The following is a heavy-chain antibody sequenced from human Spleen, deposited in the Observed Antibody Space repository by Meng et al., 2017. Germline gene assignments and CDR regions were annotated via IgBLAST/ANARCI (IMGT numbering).Heavy chain of an antibody. CDR3: ARDRVGRPAGGLLYYYYYGLDV. CDR2: IDPNSGAT. Sequence: ASVKVSCKASGYTFTSYAMNWVRQAPGQGLEWLGWIDPNSGATNYAQKFQGRVTMSRDTSITTAYMDLTRLTVDDTAVYYCARDRVGRPAGGLLYYYYYGLDVWGQGTTVTVSS. CDR1: GYTFTSYA. V-gene: IGHV1-2*02. D-gene: IGHD6-13*01. J-gene: IGHJ6*02.